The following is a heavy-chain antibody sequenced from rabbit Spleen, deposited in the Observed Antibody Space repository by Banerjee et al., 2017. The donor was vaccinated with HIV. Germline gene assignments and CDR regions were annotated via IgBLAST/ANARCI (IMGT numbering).Heavy chain of an antibody. J-gene: IGHJ4*01. CDR3: ARDGYSSGWSAHL. Sequence: QEQLEESGGDLVKPEGSLTLTCTASGFAFSTYHYMCWVRQAPGKGLEWIGCIYTGNDNTYYASWAIGRFTISKTSSTTVTLEMTSLTAADTATYFCARDGYSSGWSAHLWGPGTLVTVS. CDR2: IYTGNDNT. D-gene: IGHD4-1*01. CDR1: GFAFSTYHY. V-gene: IGHV1S45*01.